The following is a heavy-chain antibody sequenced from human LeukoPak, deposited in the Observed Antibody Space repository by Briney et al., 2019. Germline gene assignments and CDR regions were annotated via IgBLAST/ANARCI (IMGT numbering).Heavy chain of an antibody. CDR1: GGSISSSSYY. CDR3: AREGSSSSGLDY. J-gene: IGHJ4*02. Sequence: SETLSLTCTVSGGSISSSSYYWGWIRQPPGKGLEWIGSIYYSGSTYYNPSLKSRVTISVDTSKNQFSLKLSSVTAADTAVYYCAREGSSSSGLDYWGQGTLVTVSS. D-gene: IGHD6-6*01. CDR2: IYYSGST. V-gene: IGHV4-39*07.